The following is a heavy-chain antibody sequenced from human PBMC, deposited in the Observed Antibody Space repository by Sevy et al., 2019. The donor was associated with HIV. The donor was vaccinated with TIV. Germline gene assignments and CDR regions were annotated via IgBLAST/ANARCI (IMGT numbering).Heavy chain of an antibody. J-gene: IGHJ6*02. CDR1: GFTFSTYW. CDR3: ARDCSSTSCLWGLDV. V-gene: IGHV3-7*03. Sequence: VGSLRLSCAASGFTFSTYWMSWVRQAPGKGLEWVANIKKDGSEKYYVDSVKGRFTISRDNAKNSLHLQMKSLRAEDTAVYYCARDCSSTSCLWGLDVWGQGTTVTVSS. D-gene: IGHD2-2*01. CDR2: IKKDGSEK.